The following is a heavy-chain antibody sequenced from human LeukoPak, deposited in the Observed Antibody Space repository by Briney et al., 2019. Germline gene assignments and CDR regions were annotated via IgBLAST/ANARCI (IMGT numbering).Heavy chain of an antibody. V-gene: IGHV4-4*02. CDR3: ARRCCSGGSCYSERGAFDI. Sequence: SSETLSLTCGVSGGPISSSHWWSWARQPPGKGLEWIGEIYHSGTTNYNPSLKSRVTMSVDTSKNHFYLKLSSVTAADAEVYYCARRCCSGGSCYSERGAFDIWGQGTMVTVSS. J-gene: IGHJ3*02. CDR2: IYHSGTT. D-gene: IGHD2-15*01. CDR1: GGPISSSHW.